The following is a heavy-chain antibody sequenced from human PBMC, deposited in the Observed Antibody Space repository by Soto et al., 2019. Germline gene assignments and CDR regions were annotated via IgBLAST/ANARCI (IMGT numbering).Heavy chain of an antibody. Sequence: PSETLSLTCTVSGGSISSSSYYWGWIRQPPGKGLEWIGSIYYSGSTYYNPSLKSRVTISVDTSKNQFSLKLSSVTAADTAVYYCARLTLGTIFGVVITSRRNNWFDPWGQGTLVTVSS. CDR2: IYYSGST. J-gene: IGHJ5*02. D-gene: IGHD3-3*01. CDR1: GGSISSSSYY. V-gene: IGHV4-39*01. CDR3: ARLTLGTIFGVVITSRRNNWFDP.